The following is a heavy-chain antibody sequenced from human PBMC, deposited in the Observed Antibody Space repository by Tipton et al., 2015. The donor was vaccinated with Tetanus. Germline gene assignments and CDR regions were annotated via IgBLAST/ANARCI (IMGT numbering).Heavy chain of an antibody. J-gene: IGHJ4*02. CDR1: GYRFTDYW. CDR3: ARRRTTTALSYYFDS. D-gene: IGHD4-17*01. CDR2: IYPDDSDT. V-gene: IGHV5-51*01. Sequence: QLVQSGAEVKKAGESLKISCKGSGYRFTDYWIGWVRQMPGKGLEWMGIIYPDDSDTKYSPTFQGQVTISVDKSINTAYLQWSSLKASDTAMYFCARRRTTTALSYYFDSWGQGTLVTVSS.